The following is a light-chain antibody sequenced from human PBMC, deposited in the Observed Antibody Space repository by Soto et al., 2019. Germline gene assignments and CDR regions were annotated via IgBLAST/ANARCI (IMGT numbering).Light chain of an antibody. J-gene: IGKJ4*01. CDR1: QSVLYSSNNKNY. V-gene: IGKV4-1*01. Sequence: DIVMTQSPDSLAVSLGERATINCKSSQSVLYSSNNKNYLAWYQQKPGQPPKLLIYWASTRESGVPDRFSGSGSGTDVTLTISSLQAEDVAVYDCQQYYSTPPTFGGGTKVEIK. CDR3: QQYYSTPPT. CDR2: WAS.